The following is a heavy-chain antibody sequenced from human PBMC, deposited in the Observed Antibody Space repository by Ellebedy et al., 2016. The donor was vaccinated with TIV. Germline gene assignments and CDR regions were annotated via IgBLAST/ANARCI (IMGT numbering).Heavy chain of an antibody. CDR1: GFTFSSYN. V-gene: IGHV3-21*01. D-gene: IGHD4-17*01. J-gene: IGHJ4*02. CDR2: ISSSSSYI. Sequence: GESLKISCAASGFTFSSYNMNWVRQAPGKGLEWVSYISSSSSYIYYADSVKGRFTVSRDNAKHSLYLQMDSLRADDTAVYYCARAGDYNLLSPAGGYWGQGTLVTVSS. CDR3: ARAGDYNLLSPAGGY.